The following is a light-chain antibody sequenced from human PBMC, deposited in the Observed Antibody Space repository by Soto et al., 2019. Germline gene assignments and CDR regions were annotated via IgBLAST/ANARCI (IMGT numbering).Light chain of an antibody. Sequence: EIVMTQSPATLSVSPGGSATLSCRASQSVSTNLAWYQQKLGQAPRLLIYGASTRATGIPVRFSGSRSGTAFNLTISSLQSEDFAVYFCPQYNDWPLTFGGGTKVEIK. CDR2: GAS. V-gene: IGKV3-15*01. CDR1: QSVSTN. J-gene: IGKJ4*01. CDR3: PQYNDWPLT.